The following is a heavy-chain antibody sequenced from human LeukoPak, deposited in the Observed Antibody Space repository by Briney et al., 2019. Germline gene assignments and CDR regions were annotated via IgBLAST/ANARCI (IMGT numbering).Heavy chain of an antibody. CDR1: GGSITIRNYY. Sequence: SETLSLTCTVSGGSITIRNYYWAWIRQPPGRQLEWIGSVYSSGSLYYNPSLKSRVTISVDTSNNHFSLRLSSVTAADTAVYYCARDRRQRDYFDFWGQGARVTVSS. CDR2: VYSSGSL. CDR3: ARDRRQRDYFDF. V-gene: IGHV4-39*07. D-gene: IGHD1-1*01. J-gene: IGHJ4*02.